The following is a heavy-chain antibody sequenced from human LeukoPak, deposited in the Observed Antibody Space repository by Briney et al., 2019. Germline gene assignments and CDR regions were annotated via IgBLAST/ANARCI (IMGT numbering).Heavy chain of an antibody. J-gene: IGHJ6*02. D-gene: IGHD1-1*01. CDR2: ISSNGGST. CDR3: ATYVNWVAGDV. CDR1: GFTFSSYA. V-gene: IGHV3-64*01. Sequence: GGSLRLSCAASGFTFSSYAMHWVRQAPGKGLEYVSAISSNGGSTYYANSVKGRFTISRDNSKNTLYLQMGSLRAEDTAVYYCATYVNWVAGDVYGQGTTVSVSS.